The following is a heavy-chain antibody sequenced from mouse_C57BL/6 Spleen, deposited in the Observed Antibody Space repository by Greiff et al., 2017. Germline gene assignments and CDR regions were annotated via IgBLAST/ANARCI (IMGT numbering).Heavy chain of an antibody. V-gene: IGHV5-17*01. J-gene: IGHJ4*01. CDR1: GFTFSDYG. Sequence: EVMLVESGGGLVKPGGSLKLSCAASGFTFSDYGMHWVRQAPEKGLEWVAYISSGSSTIYYADTVKGRFTISRDNAKNTLFLQMTSLRSEDTAMYYCARRATVVAPYYAMDYWGQGTSVTVSS. D-gene: IGHD1-1*01. CDR3: ARRATVVAPYYAMDY. CDR2: ISSGSSTI.